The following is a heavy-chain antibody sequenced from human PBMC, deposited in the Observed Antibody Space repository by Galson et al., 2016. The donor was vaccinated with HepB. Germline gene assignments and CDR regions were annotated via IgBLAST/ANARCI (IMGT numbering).Heavy chain of an antibody. V-gene: IGHV5-51*01. CDR2: IHPDDSDT. D-gene: IGHD6-13*01. Sequence: QSGAEVKKPGESLKISCEGSGYTFTNYWIAWVRQMPGKGLELMGIIHPDDSDTRYRPSCQGQVTISVDKSVNTAYLKWSSLKASDTAMYFCASSVAAAGTQDFDYWGQGTVVSVSS. CDR1: GYTFTNYW. CDR3: ASSVAAAGTQDFDY. J-gene: IGHJ4*02.